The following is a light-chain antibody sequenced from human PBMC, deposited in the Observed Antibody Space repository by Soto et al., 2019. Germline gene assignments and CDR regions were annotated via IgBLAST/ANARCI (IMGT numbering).Light chain of an antibody. CDR1: QSVRSSY. J-gene: IGKJ1*01. V-gene: IGKV3-20*01. Sequence: EIVLTQSPGTLSLSPGERATLSCRASQSVRSSYLAWYQQKLGQAPRLLIYGVSNRATGIPDRFSGSGSGTDFTLTISRLESEDFAVYYGQQYGTSPRTFGRGTKVEIK. CDR3: QQYGTSPRT. CDR2: GVS.